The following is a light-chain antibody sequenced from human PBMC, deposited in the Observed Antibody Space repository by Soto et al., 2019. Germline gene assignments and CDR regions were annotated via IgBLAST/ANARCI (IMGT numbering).Light chain of an antibody. J-gene: IGKJ3*01. Sequence: EIVLTQSPATLSLPPRERATLSCRASQNVANYLDWYQQKPGQAPRLLIYGASTRATGIPARFSGSGSGTEFTLTISSLQSEDFAVYYCQQYNEGPPFTFGPGTKVDI. CDR2: GAS. CDR3: QQYNEGPPFT. V-gene: IGKV3D-15*01. CDR1: QNVANY.